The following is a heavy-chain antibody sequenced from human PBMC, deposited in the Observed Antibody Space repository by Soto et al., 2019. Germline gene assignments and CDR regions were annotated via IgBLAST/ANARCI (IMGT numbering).Heavy chain of an antibody. V-gene: IGHV4-61*01. J-gene: IGHJ4*02. D-gene: IGHD6-19*01. CDR3: ASYSSGWYDVIY. CDR2: IYYSVST. CDR1: GGSVSSGSYY. Sequence: QVQLQESGPGLVKPSETLSLTCTVSGGSVSSGSYYWSWIRQPPGKGLEWIGYIYYSVSTNYNPPLKSRVTISVDTSKNQFSLKVSSVTAADTAVYYCASYSSGWYDVIYWGQGTLVTVSS.